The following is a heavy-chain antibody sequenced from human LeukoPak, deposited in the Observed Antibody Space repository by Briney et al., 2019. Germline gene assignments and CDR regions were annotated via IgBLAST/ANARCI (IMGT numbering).Heavy chain of an antibody. J-gene: IGHJ6*03. D-gene: IGHD3-3*01. CDR3: TTPFWSGYPNYYYYYYYMDV. Sequence: GGSLRLSCAASGFTFSNAWMSRVRQAPGKGLEWVGRIKSKTDGGTTDYAAPVKGRFTISRDDSKNTLYLQMNSLKTEDTAVYYCTTPFWSGYPNYYYYYYYMDVWGKGTTVTVSS. CDR2: IKSKTDGGTT. V-gene: IGHV3-15*01. CDR1: GFTFSNAW.